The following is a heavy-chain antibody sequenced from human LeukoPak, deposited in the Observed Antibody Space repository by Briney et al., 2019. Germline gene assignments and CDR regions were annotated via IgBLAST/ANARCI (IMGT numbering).Heavy chain of an antibody. Sequence: PGGSLRLSCAASGFTFSRYWMHWVRHAPGKGLVWVSRINSDGSSTGYADPVKGRLTISRDNAKHTLYLQMNSLSDDDTAVYYCARGGVASGYDPWGQGTLVSVSS. D-gene: IGHD5-12*01. V-gene: IGHV3-74*01. CDR3: ARGGVASGYDP. CDR2: INSDGSST. J-gene: IGHJ5*02. CDR1: GFTFSRYW.